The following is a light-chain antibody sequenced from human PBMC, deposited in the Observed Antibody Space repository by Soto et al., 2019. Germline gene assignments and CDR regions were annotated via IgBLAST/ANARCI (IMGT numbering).Light chain of an antibody. V-gene: IGLV2-14*01. CDR2: EVS. CDR3: SSYTSSNTLA. CDR1: SSDVGGYNY. Sequence: QSALTQPPSASGSPGQSVAISCTGTSSDVGGYNYVSWYQQHPGKAPKLMIYEVSNRPSGVSNRFSGSKSGNTASLTISGLQADDEADYYCSSYTSSNTLAFGGGTQLTVL. J-gene: IGLJ2*01.